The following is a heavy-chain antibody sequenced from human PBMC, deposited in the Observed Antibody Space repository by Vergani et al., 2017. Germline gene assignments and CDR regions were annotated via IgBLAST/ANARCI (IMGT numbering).Heavy chain of an antibody. CDR3: AKDGGSYSSGWYARNRYYFDY. CDR1: GFTFSSYG. D-gene: IGHD6-19*01. J-gene: IGHJ4*02. V-gene: IGHV3-30*18. Sequence: QVQLVESGGGVVQPGRSLRLSCAASGFTFSSYGMHWVRQAPGKGLEWVAVISYDGSNKYYADSVKGRFTISRDNSKNTLYLQMNSLRAEDTAVYYCAKDGGSYSSGWYARNRYYFDYWGQGTLVTVSS. CDR2: ISYDGSNK.